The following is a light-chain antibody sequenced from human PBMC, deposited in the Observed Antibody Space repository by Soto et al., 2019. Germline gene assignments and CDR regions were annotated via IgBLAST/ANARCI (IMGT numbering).Light chain of an antibody. Sequence: QSALTQPASVSGSPGQSITISCTGTSSDVGNYNLVSWYQHRPGKAPKLIIYEGSKRPSGVSNRFSGSKSGNTASMTISGLQAEDEADYYCCSYAGSSTHVVFGGGTQLTVL. CDR1: SSDVGNYNL. V-gene: IGLV2-23*01. J-gene: IGLJ2*01. CDR3: CSYAGSSTHVV. CDR2: EGS.